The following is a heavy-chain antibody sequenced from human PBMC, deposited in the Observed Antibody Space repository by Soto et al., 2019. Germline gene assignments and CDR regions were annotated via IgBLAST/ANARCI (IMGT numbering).Heavy chain of an antibody. D-gene: IGHD2-2*01. CDR1: GYTFTSYG. V-gene: IGHV1-18*01. Sequence: AASVKVSCKASGYTFTSYGISWVRQAPGQGLEWMGWISAYNGNTNYAQKLQGRVTMTTDTSTSTAYMELRSLRSDDTAVYYCARAVPIVVVPAAKSMDYGMDVWGQGTTVTVSS. J-gene: IGHJ6*02. CDR3: ARAVPIVVVPAAKSMDYGMDV. CDR2: ISAYNGNT.